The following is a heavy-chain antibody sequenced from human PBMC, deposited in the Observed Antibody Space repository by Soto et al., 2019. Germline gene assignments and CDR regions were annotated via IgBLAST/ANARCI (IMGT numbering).Heavy chain of an antibody. J-gene: IGHJ6*02. CDR3: ARWLVTKSYYYYGMDV. CDR1: GFTFSSYW. V-gene: IGHV3-7*03. CDR2: IKQDGSEK. D-gene: IGHD6-19*01. Sequence: GGSLRLSCAASGFTFSSYWMSWVRQAPGKGLEWVANIKQDGSEKYYVDSVKGRFTISRDNAKNSLYLQMNSLRAEDTAVYYCARWLVTKSYYYYGMDVWGQGTTVTVYS.